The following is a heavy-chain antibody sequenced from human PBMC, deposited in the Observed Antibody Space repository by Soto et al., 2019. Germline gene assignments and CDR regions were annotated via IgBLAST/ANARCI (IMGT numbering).Heavy chain of an antibody. V-gene: IGHV3-23*01. J-gene: IGHJ4*02. CDR3: AKGRAYYYDSSGPEGVYYFDY. CDR1: GFTFSSYA. Sequence: GGSLRLSCAASGFTFSSYAMSWVRQAPGKGLEWVSAISGSGGSTYYADSVKGWFTISRDNSKNTLYLQMNSLRAEDTAVYYCAKGRAYYYDSSGPEGVYYFDYWGQGTLVTVSS. CDR2: ISGSGGST. D-gene: IGHD3-22*01.